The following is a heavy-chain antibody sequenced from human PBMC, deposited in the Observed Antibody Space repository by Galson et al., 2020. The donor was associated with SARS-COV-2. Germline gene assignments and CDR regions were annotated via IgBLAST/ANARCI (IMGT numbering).Heavy chain of an antibody. D-gene: IGHD3-10*01. J-gene: IGHJ4*02. Sequence: ASETLSLTCTVSGGSISSGGYYWSWIRQHPGKGLEWIGYIYYSGSTYYNPSLKSRVTISVDTSKNQFSLKLSSVTAADTAVYYCARAGNGSGSYRTLSYWGQGTLVTVSS. CDR2: IYYSGST. V-gene: IGHV4-31*03. CDR1: GGSISSGGYY. CDR3: ARAGNGSGSYRTLSY.